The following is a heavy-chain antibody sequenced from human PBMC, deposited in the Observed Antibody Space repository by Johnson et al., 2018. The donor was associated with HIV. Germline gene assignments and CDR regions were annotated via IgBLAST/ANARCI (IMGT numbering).Heavy chain of an antibody. J-gene: IGHJ3*02. CDR2: INTGGGT. CDR3: SRSRDYGPARSAFDI. D-gene: IGHD4-17*01. CDR1: GFTVSSNY. V-gene: IGHV3-66*02. Sequence: VQLVESGGGLVQPGGSLRLSCAASGFTVSSNYMRWVRQAPGKGLEWVSVINTGGGTYYADSVKGRFTMYRDNSKNTLYLQMNSLRAEDTAVYYCSRSRDYGPARSAFDIWGQGTMVTVSS.